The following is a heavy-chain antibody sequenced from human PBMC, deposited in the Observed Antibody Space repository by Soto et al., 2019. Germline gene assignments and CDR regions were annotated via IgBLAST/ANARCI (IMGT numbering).Heavy chain of an antibody. CDR2: VIPVFNTA. CDR3: ARGDEMTAVTIFEY. D-gene: IGHD4-17*01. Sequence: QVQLEQSGPEVKRPGTSVKVSCKASGGAFGRYSVSWVRQAPGQGLEWIGGVIPVFNTANYSLKFQGRVAIFAERTTNTVFMELRGLRSEDTALYYCARGDEMTAVTIFEYWGQGTLVTVSS. J-gene: IGHJ4*02. CDR1: GGAFGRYS. V-gene: IGHV1-69*01.